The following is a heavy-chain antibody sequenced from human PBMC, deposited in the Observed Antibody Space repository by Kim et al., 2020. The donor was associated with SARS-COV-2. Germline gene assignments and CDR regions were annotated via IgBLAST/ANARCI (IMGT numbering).Heavy chain of an antibody. D-gene: IGHD5-18*01. CDR2: INHSGST. CDR3: AREAYLRGYVYYYYGIDV. V-gene: IGHV4-34*01. J-gene: IGHJ6*02. CDR1: GGSFSGYY. Sequence: SETLSLTCAVYGGSFSGYYWSWIRQPPGKGLEWIGEINHSGSTNYNPSLKSRVTISVDTSKNQFSLKLSSVTAADTAVYYCAREAYLRGYVYYYYGIDVWGQGTTVTVSS.